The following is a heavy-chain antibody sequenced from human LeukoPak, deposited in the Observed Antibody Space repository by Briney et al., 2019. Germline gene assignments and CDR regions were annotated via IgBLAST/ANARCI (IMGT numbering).Heavy chain of an antibody. D-gene: IGHD1-26*01. CDR3: ARDPGGSYYPVPIDY. Sequence: SQTLSLTCTVSGGSISSGSYYWSWIRQPAGKGLEWIGRIYTSGSTNYNPSLKSRVTISVDTSKNQFSLKLSSVTAADTAVYYCARDPGGSYYPVPIDYWGQGTLVTVSS. CDR1: GGSISSGSYY. V-gene: IGHV4-61*02. J-gene: IGHJ4*02. CDR2: IYTSGST.